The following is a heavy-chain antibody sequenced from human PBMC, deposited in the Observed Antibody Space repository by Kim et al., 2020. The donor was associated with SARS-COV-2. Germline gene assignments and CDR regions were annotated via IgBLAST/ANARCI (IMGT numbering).Heavy chain of an antibody. V-gene: IGHV3-30*06. Sequence: GGSLRLSCVASGFIFSSYGMHWVRQPPGKGLEWVAVIASDSSNKYYADSVKGRFTISRDNARNILYLEMNSLTEEDTAVFYCAKMDKIRGGCMDVWGQGTTVTVSS. CDR3: AKMDKIRGGCMDV. D-gene: IGHD3-10*01. CDR2: IASDSSNK. CDR1: GFIFSSYG. J-gene: IGHJ6*02.